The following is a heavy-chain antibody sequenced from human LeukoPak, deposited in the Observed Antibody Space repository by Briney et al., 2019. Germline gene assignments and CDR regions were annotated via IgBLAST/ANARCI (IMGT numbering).Heavy chain of an antibody. CDR2: INHSGST. D-gene: IGHD3-22*01. V-gene: IGHV4-34*01. CDR3: ARGGPLYYYDSSGYPAAPLTNYYYYGMDV. J-gene: IGHJ6*02. Sequence: PSETLSLTCAVYGGSFSGYYWSWIRQPPGKELEWIGEINHSGSTNYNPSLKSRVTISVDTSKNQFSLKLSSVTAADTAVYYCARGGPLYYYDSSGYPAAPLTNYYYYGMDVWGQGTTVTVSS. CDR1: GGSFSGYY.